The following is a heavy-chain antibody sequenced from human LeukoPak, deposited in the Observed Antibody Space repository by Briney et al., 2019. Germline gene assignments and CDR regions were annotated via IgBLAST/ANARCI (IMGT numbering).Heavy chain of an antibody. D-gene: IGHD2-2*01. Sequence: SENLSLTCAVYGGSFSGYYWSWILQPPGKGLEWIGEINHSGSTNYNPSLKSRVTISVDTSKNQFSLKLSSVTAADTAVYYCARLNYQLSIDYWGQGTLVTVTS. CDR3: ARLNYQLSIDY. CDR2: INHSGST. V-gene: IGHV4-34*01. CDR1: GGSFSGYY. J-gene: IGHJ4*02.